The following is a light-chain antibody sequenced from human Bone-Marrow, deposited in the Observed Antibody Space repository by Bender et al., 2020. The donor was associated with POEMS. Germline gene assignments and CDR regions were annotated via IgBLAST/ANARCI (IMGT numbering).Light chain of an antibody. CDR2: QDT. V-gene: IGLV3-1*01. Sequence: LTQPPSVSGAPGQTASISCSGDKLGDKYVCWYQQKPGQSPVLVIYQDTKRPSGVPDRFSGSKSGTSVSLAITGLQAEDEADYYCQSFDTSLSGWVFGAGTKLTV. J-gene: IGLJ3*02. CDR3: QSFDTSLSGWV. CDR1: KLGDKY.